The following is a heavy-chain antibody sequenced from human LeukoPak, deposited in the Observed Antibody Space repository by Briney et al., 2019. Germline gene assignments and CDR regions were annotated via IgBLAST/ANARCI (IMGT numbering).Heavy chain of an antibody. CDR3: ARVHYYYHYMDV. J-gene: IGHJ6*03. CDR2: IYTSGST. Sequence: SQTLSLTCTVSGGSISSGSYYWSWIRQPAGKGLEWIGRIYTSGSTNYNPTLKSRVTISVDTSKNQFSLKLSSVTAADTAVYYCARVHYYYHYMDVWGKGTTVTVSS. CDR1: GGSISSGSYY. V-gene: IGHV4-61*02.